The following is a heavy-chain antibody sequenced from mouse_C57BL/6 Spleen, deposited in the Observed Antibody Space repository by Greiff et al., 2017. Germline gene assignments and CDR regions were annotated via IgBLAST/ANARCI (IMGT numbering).Heavy chain of an antibody. D-gene: IGHD4-1*01. CDR2: IWSGGST. V-gene: IGHV2-2*01. CDR1: GFSLTSYG. J-gene: IGHJ4*01. Sequence: VQRVEPGPGLVQPSQSLSITCTVSGFSLTSYGVHWVRQSPGKGLEWLGVIWSGGSTDYNAAFISRLSISKDNSKGQVFLRMNSLQADDAALYDCARPTGYYAMDYWGQGTSVTVSS. CDR3: ARPTGYYAMDY.